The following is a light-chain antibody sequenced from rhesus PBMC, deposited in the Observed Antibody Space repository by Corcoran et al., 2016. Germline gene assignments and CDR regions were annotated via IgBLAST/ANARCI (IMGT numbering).Light chain of an antibody. J-gene: IGKJ1*01. CDR1: ESVGSY. CDR2: SAY. Sequence: EIVMTQSPATLSLSPGETATLSCRASESVGSYLAWYQQKPGQAPKLLVHSAYFRATGIPDRFSGSGSRTEFTLTLSSLEPEDVGVYYCQETSNLWTFGQGTKVEIK. CDR3: QETSNLWT. V-gene: IGKV3-40*03.